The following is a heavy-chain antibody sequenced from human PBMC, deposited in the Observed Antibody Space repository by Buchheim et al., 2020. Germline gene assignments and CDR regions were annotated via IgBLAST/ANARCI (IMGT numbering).Heavy chain of an antibody. D-gene: IGHD3-22*01. J-gene: IGHJ4*02. Sequence: QVQLQESGPGLVKPSQTLSLTCTVSGGSISSGGYYWSWIRQHPGKGLEWIGYIFYSGSTYYNPSLKSRVTISVDTSKNQFSLKLSSVTAADTAVYYCARAHRWVTMIVVVITNLGYWGQGTL. CDR2: IFYSGST. CDR3: ARAHRWVTMIVVVITNLGY. V-gene: IGHV4-31*03. CDR1: GGSISSGGYY.